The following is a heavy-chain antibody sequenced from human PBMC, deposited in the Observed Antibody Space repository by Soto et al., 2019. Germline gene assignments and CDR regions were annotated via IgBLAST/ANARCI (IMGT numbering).Heavy chain of an antibody. Sequence: QVQLVQSGAEVKKPGSSVKVSCKASGGTFSSYAINWVRQAPGQGLEWMGGIIPIFATADYAQKFQGRVTITADESTSTAYMELGGLRSEDAAVYYCAQCLLGVNYYYGMDVWGQGATVTVSS. D-gene: IGHD3-16*01. J-gene: IGHJ6*02. CDR3: AQCLLGVNYYYGMDV. CDR2: IIPIFATA. V-gene: IGHV1-69*12. CDR1: GGTFSSYA.